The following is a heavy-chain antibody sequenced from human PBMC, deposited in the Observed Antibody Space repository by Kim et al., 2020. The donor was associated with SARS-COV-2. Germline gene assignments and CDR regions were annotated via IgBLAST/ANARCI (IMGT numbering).Heavy chain of an antibody. CDR2: ISGSGGST. J-gene: IGHJ4*02. Sequence: GGSLRLSCAASGFTFSSYAMSWVRQAPGKGLEWVSAISGSGGSTYYADSVKGRFTISRDNSKNTLYLQMNSLRAEDTAVYYCAKAAVDVWFGELFSDYWGQGTLVTVSS. CDR1: GFTFSSYA. D-gene: IGHD3-10*01. V-gene: IGHV3-23*01. CDR3: AKAAVDVWFGELFSDY.